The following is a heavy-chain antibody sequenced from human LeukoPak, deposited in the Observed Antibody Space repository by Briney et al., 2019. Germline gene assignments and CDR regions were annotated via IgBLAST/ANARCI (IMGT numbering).Heavy chain of an antibody. D-gene: IGHD5-12*01. CDR3: ARHITLYGGYDSQGNWFDP. V-gene: IGHV5-51*01. CDR2: IYPGDSDT. CDR1: GYSFNTYW. J-gene: IGHJ5*02. Sequence: PGESLKISCKGSGYSFNTYWIGCVRQMPGKGLEWMGIIYPGDSDTRYSPSFQGQVTISADKSSTTAYLQWSSLKASDTAMYYCARHITLYGGYDSQGNWFDPWGQGTLVTVSS.